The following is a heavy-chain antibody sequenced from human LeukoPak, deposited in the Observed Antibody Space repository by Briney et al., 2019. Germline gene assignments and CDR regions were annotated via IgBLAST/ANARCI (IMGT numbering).Heavy chain of an antibody. J-gene: IGHJ4*02. V-gene: IGHV3-66*01. D-gene: IGHD5-12*01. CDR2: IYSGDNT. CDR1: GFTVSRYY. CDR3: ARDRGSGYDPGYFDY. Sequence: PGGSLRLSCAVSGFTVSRYYMSWVRQAPGKGLEWVSIIYSGDNTYYADSVKGRFTISRDNSKNTLYLQMNSLRVEDTAVYYCARDRGSGYDPGYFDYWGLGTLVTVSS.